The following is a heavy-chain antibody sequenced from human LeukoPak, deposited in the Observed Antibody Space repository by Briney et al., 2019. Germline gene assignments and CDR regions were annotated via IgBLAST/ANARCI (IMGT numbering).Heavy chain of an antibody. J-gene: IGHJ4*02. CDR2: IYYSGST. CDR3: ARRGIGLVMDY. V-gene: IGHV4-59*01. D-gene: IGHD3-9*01. Sequence: SETLSLTCTVSGGSINNFYWSWIRQPPGRGLEWIGYIYYSGSTNYNPPLKSRVTISVDPSKNQFSLRLSSVTAADTAVYYCARRGIGLVMDYWGQGTLVTVSS. CDR1: GGSINNFY.